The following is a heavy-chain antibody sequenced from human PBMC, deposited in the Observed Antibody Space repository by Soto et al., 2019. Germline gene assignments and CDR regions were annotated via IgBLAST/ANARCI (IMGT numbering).Heavy chain of an antibody. J-gene: IGHJ5*02. Sequence: XSVKVSCKASGCSFITYDINWVRQAAGQGLEWMXWMNHXSGRTGCAQKXXGRLTMTXXNSSSTAYMELSSMTSDDTAVYYCARVQVSLDPWGQGTLVTVSS. D-gene: IGHD2-8*01. CDR2: MNHXSGRT. CDR3: ARVQVSLDP. CDR1: GCSFITYD. V-gene: IGHV1-8*01.